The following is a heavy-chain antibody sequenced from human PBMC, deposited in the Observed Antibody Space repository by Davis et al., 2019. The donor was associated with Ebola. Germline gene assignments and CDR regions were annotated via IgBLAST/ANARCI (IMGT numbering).Heavy chain of an antibody. CDR3: ARSAWLFDH. CDR2: ISPYNGDT. D-gene: IGHD3-22*01. Sequence: ASVKVSCKASGYTFTNFGINWVRQAPGQGLEWMGWISPYNGDTNYAQKFQGRVTMTRDTSISTAYMELTSLTSEDTAVYYCARSAWLFDHWGQGTLVTVSS. J-gene: IGHJ4*02. CDR1: GYTFTNFG. V-gene: IGHV1-18*04.